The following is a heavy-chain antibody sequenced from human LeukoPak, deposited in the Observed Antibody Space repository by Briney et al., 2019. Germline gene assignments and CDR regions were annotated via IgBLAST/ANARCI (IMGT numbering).Heavy chain of an antibody. D-gene: IGHD6-13*01. CDR2: IYYSGST. V-gene: IGHV4-61*08. CDR1: GGSISSGGYY. CDR3: ARVRDSSWPDAFDI. J-gene: IGHJ3*02. Sequence: PSETLSLTCTVSGGSISSGGYYWSWIRQHPGKGLEWIGYIYYSGSTNYNPSLKSRVTISVDTSKNQFSLKLSSVTAADTAVYYCARVRDSSWPDAFDIWGQGTMVTVSS.